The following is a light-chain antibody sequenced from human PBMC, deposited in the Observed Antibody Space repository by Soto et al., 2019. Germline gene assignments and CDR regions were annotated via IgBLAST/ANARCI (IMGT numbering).Light chain of an antibody. Sequence: EIVLTQSPGTLSLSPGERATLSCRASQSFISTYLAWYQQKPGQAPRLLIYGASSRATGIPDRFSGSGSGTDFTLTISRLEPEDFAVYYCQQYRDSLGTFGQGTKV. CDR2: GAS. CDR1: QSFISTY. CDR3: QQYRDSLGT. J-gene: IGKJ1*01. V-gene: IGKV3-20*01.